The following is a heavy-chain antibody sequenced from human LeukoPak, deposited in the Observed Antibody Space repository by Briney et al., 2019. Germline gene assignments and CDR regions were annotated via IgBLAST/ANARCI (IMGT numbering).Heavy chain of an antibody. V-gene: IGHV4-4*07. Sequence: SETLSLTCTVSGGSISSYYWSWIRQPAGKGLEWIGRIYTSGSTNYNPSLKSRVTMSVDTSKNQFSLKLSSVTAADTAVYYCARVIRDYDFWSGYYTGGYYYYYMDVWGKGTTVTVSS. D-gene: IGHD3-3*01. CDR2: IYTSGST. CDR3: ARVIRDYDFWSGYYTGGYYYYYMDV. J-gene: IGHJ6*03. CDR1: GGSISSYY.